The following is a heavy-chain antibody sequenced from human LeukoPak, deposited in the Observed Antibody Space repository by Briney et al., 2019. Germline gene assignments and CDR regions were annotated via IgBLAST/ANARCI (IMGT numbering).Heavy chain of an antibody. CDR3: ARVPYYDSSGNDY. Sequence: PSGTLSLTCTVSGGSISSYYWSWIRQPPGKGLEWIGYIYYSGSTNYNPSLKSRVTISVDTSKNQFSLKLSSVTAADTAVYYCARVPYYDSSGNDYWGQGTLVTVSS. CDR2: IYYSGST. J-gene: IGHJ4*02. D-gene: IGHD3-22*01. V-gene: IGHV4-59*01. CDR1: GGSISSYY.